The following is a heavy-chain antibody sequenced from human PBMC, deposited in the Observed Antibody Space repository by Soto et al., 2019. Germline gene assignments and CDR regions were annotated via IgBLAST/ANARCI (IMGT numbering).Heavy chain of an antibody. V-gene: IGHV1-69*13. CDR2: IIPIFGTA. CDR3: ARHHTQYQLPASAFDI. J-gene: IGHJ3*02. D-gene: IGHD2-2*01. CDR1: GGTFSSYA. Sequence: ASVKVSCKASGGTFSSYAISWVRQAPGQGLEWMGGIIPIFGTANYAQKFQGRVTITADESTSTAYMELSSLRSEDTAVYYCARHHTQYQLPASAFDIWGQGTMVTV.